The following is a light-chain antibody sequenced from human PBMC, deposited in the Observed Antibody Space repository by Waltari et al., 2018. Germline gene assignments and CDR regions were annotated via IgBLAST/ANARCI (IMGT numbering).Light chain of an antibody. CDR2: EST. J-gene: IGLJ2*01. CDR3: CSFAGSSPHVV. Sequence: QSALTKPASVSGSPGQSITISCTGTSSDVGTYNLFSWYQLHPGKAPKLIIYESTTRPSGVSSRFSGSKSGNTASLTISGLQAEDEADYYCCSFAGSSPHVVFGGGTKLTVL. CDR1: SSDVGTYNL. V-gene: IGLV2-23*01.